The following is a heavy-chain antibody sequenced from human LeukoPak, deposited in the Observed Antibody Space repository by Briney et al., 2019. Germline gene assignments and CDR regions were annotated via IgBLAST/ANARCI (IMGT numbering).Heavy chain of an antibody. V-gene: IGHV3-74*01. CDR3: ATKQWLAPPPDS. CDR2: INTDGTVT. D-gene: IGHD6-19*01. J-gene: IGHJ4*02. CDR1: GFTFSSYW. Sequence: PGGSLRLSCAASGFTFSSYWMHWVRQAPGKGLVWVSRINTDGTVTTYADSVKGRFTVSRDNADNTMFLQTNSVRDEDTAVYYCATKQWLAPPPDSWGQGTPVTVSS.